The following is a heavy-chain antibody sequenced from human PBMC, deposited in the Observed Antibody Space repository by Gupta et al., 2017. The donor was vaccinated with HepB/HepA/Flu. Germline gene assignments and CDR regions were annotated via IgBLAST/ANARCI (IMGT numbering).Heavy chain of an antibody. CDR2: IIPILDTT. CDR1: GGTFINYA. V-gene: IGHV1-69*01. CDR3: AKSFCSGGSCHSDHYYYYYLDV. D-gene: IGHD2-15*01. J-gene: IGHJ6*03. Sequence: QVQLVQSGAEVKEPGSSVQVSCQASGGTFINYAISWVRQAPGQGLEWMGGIIPILDTTNYAQNFQGRVTITADASTSTAYMELGRLRAEDSAIYYCAKSFCSGGSCHSDHYYYYYLDVWGKGTTVTVS.